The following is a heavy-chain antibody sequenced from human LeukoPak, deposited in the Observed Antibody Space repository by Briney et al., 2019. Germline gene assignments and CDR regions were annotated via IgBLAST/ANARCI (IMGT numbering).Heavy chain of an antibody. V-gene: IGHV3-30-3*01. CDR2: ISYDGSNK. Sequence: GRSLRLSCAASGFTFSSYAMHWVRQAPGKGLEWVAVISYDGSNKYYADSVKGRFTISRDNSKNTLYLQMNSLRAEDTAVYYCAREYQLLVPFDYWGQGTLVTVSS. J-gene: IGHJ4*02. CDR3: AREYQLLVPFDY. D-gene: IGHD2-2*01. CDR1: GFTFSSYA.